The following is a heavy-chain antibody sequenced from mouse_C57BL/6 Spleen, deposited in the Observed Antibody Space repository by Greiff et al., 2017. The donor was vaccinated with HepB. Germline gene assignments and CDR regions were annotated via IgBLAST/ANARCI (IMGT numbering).Heavy chain of an antibody. CDR1: GFSLTSYG. CDR2: IWSGGST. D-gene: IGHD2-4*01. CDR3: ARKGYYDWFAY. V-gene: IGHV2-2*01. J-gene: IGHJ3*01. Sequence: QVQLQQSGPGLVQPSQSLSITCTVSGFSLTSYGVHWVRQSPGKGLEWLGVIWSGGSTDYNAAFISRLSISKDKSKSQVFFKMNSLQADDTAIYYCARKGYYDWFAYWGQGTLVTVSA.